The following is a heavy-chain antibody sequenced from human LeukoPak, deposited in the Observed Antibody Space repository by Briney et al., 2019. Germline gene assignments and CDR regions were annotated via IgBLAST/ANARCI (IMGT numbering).Heavy chain of an antibody. CDR2: ITPFFGTP. CDR3: ARAYYYDSTGPFEY. CDR1: GGTFRSHA. D-gene: IGHD3-22*01. V-gene: IGHV1-69*13. Sequence: ASVKVSCTASGGTFRSHAISWVRQAPGQGLEWMGGITPFFGTPKYTQRFQGRVTITADESTSTAYMELSSLRSEDTAVYYCARAYYYDSTGPFEYWGQGTLVTVSS. J-gene: IGHJ4*02.